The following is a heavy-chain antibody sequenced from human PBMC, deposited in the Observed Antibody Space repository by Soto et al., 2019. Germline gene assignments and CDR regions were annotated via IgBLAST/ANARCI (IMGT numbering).Heavy chain of an antibody. CDR1: GFTFSSYA. D-gene: IGHD2-15*01. V-gene: IGHV3-30-3*01. CDR2: ISYDGSNK. CDR3: ARPVVAETYDAFDI. J-gene: IGHJ3*02. Sequence: GGSLRLSCAASGFTFSSYAMHWVRQAPGKGLEWVAVISYDGSNKYYADSVKGRFTISRDNSKNTLYLQMNSLRAEDTAVYYCARPVVAETYDAFDIWGQGTMVTVSS.